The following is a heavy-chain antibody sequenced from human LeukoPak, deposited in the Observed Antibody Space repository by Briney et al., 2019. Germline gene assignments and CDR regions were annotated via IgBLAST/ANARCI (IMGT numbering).Heavy chain of an antibody. Sequence: GESLKISCKGAGSSFTSYWIGWVRQMPGKGLEWMGTIYPGDSDTRYSPSFQGQVTISADKSISTAYLQWSSLKASDTALYYSARSPGVVPAMTGFYYYYGMDVWGQGTTVTVSS. J-gene: IGHJ6*02. CDR3: ARSPGVVPAMTGFYYYYGMDV. CDR1: GSSFTSYW. D-gene: IGHD2-2*01. V-gene: IGHV5-51*01. CDR2: IYPGDSDT.